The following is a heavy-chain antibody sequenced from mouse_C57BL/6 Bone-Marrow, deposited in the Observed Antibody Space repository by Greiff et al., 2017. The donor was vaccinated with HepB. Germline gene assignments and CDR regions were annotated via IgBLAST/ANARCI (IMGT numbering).Heavy chain of an antibody. Sequence: EVKLQESGGGLVQPGGSLSLSCAASGFTFTDYYMSWVRQPPGKALEWLGFIRNKANGYTTEYSASVKGRFTISRDTSQSIRYLQMNALRAEDSATYYCARFIYYDYDWYFDVWGTGTTVTVSS. CDR2: IRNKANGYTT. J-gene: IGHJ1*03. CDR1: GFTFTDYY. CDR3: ARFIYYDYDWYFDV. D-gene: IGHD2-4*01. V-gene: IGHV7-3*01.